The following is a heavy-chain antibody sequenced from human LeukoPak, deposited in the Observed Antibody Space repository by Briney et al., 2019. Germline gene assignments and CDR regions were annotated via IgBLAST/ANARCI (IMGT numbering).Heavy chain of an antibody. CDR3: AKQTRTTTAPDY. CDR2: ISGSGDNT. V-gene: IGHV3-23*01. CDR1: GFAFSTYA. J-gene: IGHJ4*02. D-gene: IGHD1-1*01. Sequence: GGSLRLSCTASGFAFSTYAMSWVRQAPGKGLEWVSTISGSGDNTYYADSLKGRFTISRDSSKNTLYLQMNSLRAEDTAVYYCAKQTRTTTAPDYWGQGTLVTVSS.